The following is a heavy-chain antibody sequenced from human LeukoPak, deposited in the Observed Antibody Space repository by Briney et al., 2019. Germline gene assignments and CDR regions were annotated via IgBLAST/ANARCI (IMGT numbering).Heavy chain of an antibody. J-gene: IGHJ4*02. V-gene: IGHV3-21*01. CDR3: ARGNGQQLDY. CDR1: GFTFSSYS. D-gene: IGHD6-13*01. Sequence: GGSLRLSCAASGFTFSSYSMNWVRQAPGKGLEWVSSISRSSSYIYYADSVKGRFTISRDNAKNSLYLQMDSLRAEDTAVYYCARGNGQQLDYWGQGTLVTVSS. CDR2: ISRSSSYI.